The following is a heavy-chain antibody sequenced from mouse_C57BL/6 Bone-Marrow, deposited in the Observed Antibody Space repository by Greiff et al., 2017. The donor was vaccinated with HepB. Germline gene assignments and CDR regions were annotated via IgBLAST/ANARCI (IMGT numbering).Heavy chain of an antibody. V-gene: IGHV1-15*01. CDR2: IDPETGGT. Sequence: QVQLKESGAELVRPGASVTLSCKASGYTFTDYEMHWVKQTPVHGLEWIGAIDPETGGTAYNQKFKGKAILTADKSSSTAYMELRSLTSADSAVYYCHWDLAWFAYWGQGTLVTVSA. J-gene: IGHJ3*01. CDR3: HWDLAWFAY. CDR1: GYTFTDYE. D-gene: IGHD4-1*01.